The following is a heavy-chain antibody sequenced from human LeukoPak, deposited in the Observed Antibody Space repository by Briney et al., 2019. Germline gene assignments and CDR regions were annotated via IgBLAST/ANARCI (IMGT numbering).Heavy chain of an antibody. CDR2: IFSST. CDR1: GFTVSSNS. D-gene: IGHD6-19*01. J-gene: IGHJ4*02. CDR3: AKKDPGPQAGLDY. V-gene: IGHV3-53*01. Sequence: GGSLRLSCTVSGFTVSSNSMSWVRQAPGKGLEWVSFIFSSTHYSDSVKGRFTISRDNSKNTLYLQMNSLRAEDTAVYYCAKKDPGPQAGLDYWGQGTLVTVSS.